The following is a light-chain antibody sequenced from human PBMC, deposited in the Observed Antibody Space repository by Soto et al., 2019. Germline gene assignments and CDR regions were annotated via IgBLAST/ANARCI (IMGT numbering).Light chain of an antibody. Sequence: DIQMTQSPSSVSASVGDRVTITCRAIQGISSWLAWYQHKPGKAPKRLIYAASSLQSGVPSRFSGSGSGTDFTLTICSLQPEDFATYYCQQANSFPIPFGGGTKVEIK. CDR3: QQANSFPIP. CDR1: QGISSW. J-gene: IGKJ4*01. CDR2: AAS. V-gene: IGKV1-12*01.